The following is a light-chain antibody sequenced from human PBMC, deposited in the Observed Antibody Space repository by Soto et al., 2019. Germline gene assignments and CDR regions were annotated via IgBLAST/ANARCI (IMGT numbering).Light chain of an antibody. CDR1: QSLTSY. CDR2: GIS. V-gene: IGKV3-15*01. CDR3: QQYNNWPLT. J-gene: IGKJ4*01. Sequence: EIVMTQSPATLSVSRGETATLSCRASQSLTSYLAWYQQKPDQAPRLLIYGISTRATDIPARFSGSGSGTEFTLTISSLQSEDFAVYYCQQYNNWPLTFGGGTKVDIK.